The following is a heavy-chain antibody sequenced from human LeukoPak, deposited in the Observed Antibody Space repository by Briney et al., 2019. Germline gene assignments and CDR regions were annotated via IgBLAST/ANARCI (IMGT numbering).Heavy chain of an antibody. CDR3: ARIAGDYYDSSGYYPNWFDP. Sequence: PSETQSLTCTVSGGSISSYYWSWIRQPPGKGLEWIGYIYYSGSTNYNPSLKSRVTISVDTSKNQFSLKLSSVTAADTAVYYCARIAGDYYDSSGYYPNWFDPWGQGTLVTVSS. CDR1: GGSISSYY. V-gene: IGHV4-59*01. CDR2: IYYSGST. J-gene: IGHJ5*02. D-gene: IGHD3-22*01.